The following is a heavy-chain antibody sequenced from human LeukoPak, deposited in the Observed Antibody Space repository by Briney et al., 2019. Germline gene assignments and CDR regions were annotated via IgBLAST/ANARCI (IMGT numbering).Heavy chain of an antibody. Sequence: SGGSLRLSCAASGFTFSSYAMSWVRQAPGKGLEWVSRIRSTANGYATAYAASVKGRFTISRDDSKNTAYLQMDSLKTEDTAVYYCTGNYYGSGSYADFDYWGQGTLVTVSS. CDR1: GFTFSSYA. CDR3: TGNYYGSGSYADFDY. D-gene: IGHD3-10*01. J-gene: IGHJ4*02. V-gene: IGHV3-73*01. CDR2: IRSTANGYAT.